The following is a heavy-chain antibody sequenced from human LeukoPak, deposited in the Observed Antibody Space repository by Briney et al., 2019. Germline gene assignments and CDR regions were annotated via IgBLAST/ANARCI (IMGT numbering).Heavy chain of an antibody. V-gene: IGHV4-59*08. D-gene: IGHD3-10*01. Sequence: SETLSLTCTVSGGSISSYYWSWIRQPPGKGLEWIGSIYYSGSTYYNPSLKSRVTISIDASKNQFSLKLSSVTAADTAVYYCARLTSGTHPNFDYWGQGTLVTVSS. CDR3: ARLTSGTHPNFDY. CDR2: IYYSGST. CDR1: GGSISSYY. J-gene: IGHJ4*02.